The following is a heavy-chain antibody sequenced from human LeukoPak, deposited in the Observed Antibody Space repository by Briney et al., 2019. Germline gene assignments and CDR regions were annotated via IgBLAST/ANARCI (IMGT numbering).Heavy chain of an antibody. V-gene: IGHV3-21*01. CDR3: ARDPYSSGWDYYYYYYMDV. CDR1: GFTFSSYS. D-gene: IGHD6-19*01. CDR2: ISSSSSYI. J-gene: IGHJ6*03. Sequence: GGSLRLSCAASGFTFSSYSMNWVRQAPGKGLEWVSSISSSSSYIYYADSVKGRFTISRDNAKNSLYLQMNSLRAEDTAVYYCARDPYSSGWDYYYYYYMDVWGKGTTVTISS.